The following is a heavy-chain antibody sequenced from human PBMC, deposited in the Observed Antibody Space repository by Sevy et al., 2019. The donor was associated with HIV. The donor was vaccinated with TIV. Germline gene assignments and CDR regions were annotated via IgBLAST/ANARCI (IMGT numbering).Heavy chain of an antibody. D-gene: IGHD5-12*01. CDR3: ARAEGDGYNDGYIDS. V-gene: IGHV4-61*02. CDR1: GGSIRSGRYY. Sequence: SETLSLTCTVSGGSIRSGRYYWTWIRQPAGKGLEWIGRIFPSGGSNFNPSMMSRVSMSIETSRKRFSLRLSSVTAADTAVYYCARAEGDGYNDGYIDSWGQGTLVTVSS. J-gene: IGHJ5*01. CDR2: IFPSGGS.